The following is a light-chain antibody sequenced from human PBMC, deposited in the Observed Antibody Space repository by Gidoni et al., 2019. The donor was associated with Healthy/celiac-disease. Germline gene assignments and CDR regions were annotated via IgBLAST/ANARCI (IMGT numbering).Light chain of an antibody. CDR2: GAS. Sequence: EIVFTQSPGTLSLSPGERATLSCSASQSVSSSYLAWYQQKPGQAPRLLIYGASSRATGIPDRFSGSGSGTDFTLTISRLEPEEFAVYYCQQYGSSPQTFGQGTKVEIK. CDR3: QQYGSSPQT. V-gene: IGKV3-20*01. J-gene: IGKJ1*01. CDR1: QSVSSSY.